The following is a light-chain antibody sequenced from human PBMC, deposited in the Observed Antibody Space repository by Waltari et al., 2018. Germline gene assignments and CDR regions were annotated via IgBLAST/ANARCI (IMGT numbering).Light chain of an antibody. CDR2: AAS. CDR1: QGINNY. V-gene: IGKV1-27*01. CDR3: QKYNSSPKM. J-gene: IGKJ1*01. Sequence: EIQMTQSPSSLSASVGDRVTITCPASQGINNYLAWYQQKLGKVPKLLIYAASTLQSGVPSRFSASGSGTDFTLTISNLQPEDVATYYCQKYNSSPKMFGQGTKVEIK.